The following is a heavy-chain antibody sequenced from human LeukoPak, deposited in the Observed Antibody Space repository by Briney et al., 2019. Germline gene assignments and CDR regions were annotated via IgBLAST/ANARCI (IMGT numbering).Heavy chain of an antibody. CDR3: TRGGKSPPYYYYFYYMDV. V-gene: IGHV4-34*01. J-gene: IGHJ6*03. CDR1: GGSFSGYY. Sequence: TSETLSLTCAVYGGSFSGYYWSWIRQPPGKGLEWIGEINHSGSTNYNPSLKSRVTISVDTSKNQFSQKLSSVTDADTAVYYCTRGGKSPPYYYYFYYMDVWGKGTTVTVSS. D-gene: IGHD4-23*01. CDR2: INHSGST.